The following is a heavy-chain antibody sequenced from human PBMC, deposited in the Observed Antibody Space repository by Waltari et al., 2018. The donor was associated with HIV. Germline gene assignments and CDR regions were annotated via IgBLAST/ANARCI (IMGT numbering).Heavy chain of an antibody. Sequence: EVQLVKSGGVLVQPGGSLRLSCAASGLTVPRHYMRRVRQAPGKGLEWVSVIYSGGSTYYADSVKGRFTISRDNSKNTLYLQMNSLRAEDTAVYYCASIAYCGGDCYPRGMDVWGQGTTVTVSS. J-gene: IGHJ6*02. V-gene: IGHV3-66*01. CDR3: ASIAYCGGDCYPRGMDV. CDR2: IYSGGST. D-gene: IGHD2-21*02. CDR1: GLTVPRHY.